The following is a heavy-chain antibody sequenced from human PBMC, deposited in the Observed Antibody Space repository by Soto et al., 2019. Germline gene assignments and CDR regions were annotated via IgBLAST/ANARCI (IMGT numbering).Heavy chain of an antibody. CDR2: IYYSGST. Sequence: SETLSLTCTVSGGSISSGDYYWSWIRQPPGKGLEWIGYIYYSGSTYYNQSLKSRVTITVDTSKNQFSLKLSSVTAADMSVFYFAIGYDSSGYYGTFAYWGQGTLVTVSS. V-gene: IGHV4-30-4*01. CDR3: AIGYDSSGYYGTFAY. D-gene: IGHD3-22*01. CDR1: GGSISSGDYY. J-gene: IGHJ4*02.